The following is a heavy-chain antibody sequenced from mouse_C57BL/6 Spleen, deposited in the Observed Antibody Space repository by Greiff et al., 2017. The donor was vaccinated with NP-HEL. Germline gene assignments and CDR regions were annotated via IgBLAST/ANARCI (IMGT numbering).Heavy chain of an antibody. CDR1: GYTFTGYW. J-gene: IGHJ1*03. Sequence: QVQLQQSGAELMKPGASVKLSCTATGYTFTGYWIEWVKQRPGHGLEWIGEILPGSGSTNYNEKFKGKATFTADTSSNTAYLQLSSLTTEDSAIYYSARRATVVARYCDVWGTGTTVTVSS. CDR3: ARRATVVARYCDV. CDR2: ILPGSGST. V-gene: IGHV1-9*01. D-gene: IGHD1-1*01.